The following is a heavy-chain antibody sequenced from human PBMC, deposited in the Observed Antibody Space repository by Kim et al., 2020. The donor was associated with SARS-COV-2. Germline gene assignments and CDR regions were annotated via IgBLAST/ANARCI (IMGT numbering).Heavy chain of an antibody. J-gene: IGHJ3*02. CDR2: IYYSGST. D-gene: IGHD6-13*01. CDR1: GGSISSGGYY. Sequence: SETLSLTCTVSGGSISSGGYYWSWIRQHPGKGLEWIGYIYYSGSTYYNPSLKSRVTISVDTSKNQFSLKLSSVTAADTAVYYCARARKQQGVSDAFDIWGQGTMVTVSS. CDR3: ARARKQQGVSDAFDI. V-gene: IGHV4-31*03.